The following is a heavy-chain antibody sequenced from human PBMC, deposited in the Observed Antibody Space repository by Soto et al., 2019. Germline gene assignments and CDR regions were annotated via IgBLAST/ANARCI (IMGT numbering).Heavy chain of an antibody. J-gene: IGHJ6*02. CDR3: APGVITGNQYYYGMDV. V-gene: IGHV1-69*12. CDR1: GGTFSSYA. Sequence: QVQLVQSGAEVKKPGSSVKVCWKASGGTFSSYAISWVRQAPGQGLEWMGGIIPIFGTANYAQKFQGRVTITADESTSTAYMELSSLRSEDTAVYYCAPGVITGNQYYYGMDVWGQGTTVTVSS. D-gene: IGHD1-20*01. CDR2: IIPIFGTA.